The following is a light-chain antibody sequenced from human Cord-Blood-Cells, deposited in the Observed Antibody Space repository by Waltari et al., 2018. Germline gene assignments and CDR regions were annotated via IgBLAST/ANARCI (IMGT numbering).Light chain of an antibody. Sequence: QPALPQPPPASGSPGHPVTISRTGTRSDAGAFDFLSWYQQHPGKAPKLVIYEVSKRPSGVPDRFSGSKSGKTASLTVSGLQAEDEADYYCSSYAGSNNLVFGGGTKLTVL. J-gene: IGLJ2*01. CDR3: SSYAGSNNLV. CDR2: EVS. CDR1: RSDAGAFDF. V-gene: IGLV2-8*01.